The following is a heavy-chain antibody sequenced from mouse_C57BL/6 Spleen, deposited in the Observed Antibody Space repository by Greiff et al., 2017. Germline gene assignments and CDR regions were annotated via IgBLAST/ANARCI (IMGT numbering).Heavy chain of an antibody. J-gene: IGHJ1*03. D-gene: IGHD1-1*01. CDR2: LLPGSGST. CDR1: GYTFTGYW. CDR3: ARSPPYGSSYEWYFDV. Sequence: QVQLQQSGAELMKPGASVKLSCKATGYTFTGYWIEWVKQRPGHGLEWIGQLLPGSGSTNYNEKFKGKATFTADTSSHTAYMQLSSLTTEGSAIYYGARSPPYGSSYEWYFDVWGTGTTVTVSS. V-gene: IGHV1-9*01.